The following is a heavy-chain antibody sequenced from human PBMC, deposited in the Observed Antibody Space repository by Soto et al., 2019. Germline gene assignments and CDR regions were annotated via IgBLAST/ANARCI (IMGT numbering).Heavy chain of an antibody. D-gene: IGHD5-12*01. Sequence: SVTVYCHTSGFTFTNSVLQLVRQARGQRLEWIGRIVVGSGNTDYAQKFQERVTFARDMSKGSVYMEMSSLRFEDTDMYYCSAEVVARELVWGQGTPVTVSS. V-gene: IGHV1-58*01. CDR2: IVVGSGNT. CDR1: GFTFTNSV. J-gene: IGHJ4*02. CDR3: SAEVVARELV.